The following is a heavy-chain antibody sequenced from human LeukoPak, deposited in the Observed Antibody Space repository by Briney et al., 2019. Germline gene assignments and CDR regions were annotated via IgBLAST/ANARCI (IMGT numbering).Heavy chain of an antibody. Sequence: SETLSLTCAVYAGSFSGYYWSWIRQPPGKGLEWIGEINNSGSTNYNPSLKSRVTISVDTSKNQFSLKLSSVTAADTAVYYCARGIPEWYQLLLLRLIAFDIWGQGTMVTVSS. CDR2: INNSGST. J-gene: IGHJ3*02. CDR1: AGSFSGYY. D-gene: IGHD2-2*01. CDR3: ARGIPEWYQLLLLRLIAFDI. V-gene: IGHV4-34*01.